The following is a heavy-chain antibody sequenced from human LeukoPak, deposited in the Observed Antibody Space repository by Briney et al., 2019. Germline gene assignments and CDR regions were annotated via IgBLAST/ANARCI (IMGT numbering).Heavy chain of an antibody. J-gene: IGHJ6*03. Sequence: SQTLSPTCTVSGGSISNGGYYWSWIRQHPGKGLEWIGYIYYSGSTYYNPSLKSPITISVDTSKNQFSLKLSSVTAADTAVYYCARVDGDYGDYYYYMDVWGEGTTVTVSS. CDR3: ARVDGDYGDYYYYMDV. CDR1: GGSISNGGYY. V-gene: IGHV4-31*01. CDR2: IYYSGST. D-gene: IGHD4-17*01.